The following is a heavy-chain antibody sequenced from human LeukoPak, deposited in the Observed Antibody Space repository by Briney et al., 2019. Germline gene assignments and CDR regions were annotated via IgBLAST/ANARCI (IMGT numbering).Heavy chain of an antibody. D-gene: IGHD2-15*01. V-gene: IGHV4-31*03. J-gene: IGHJ3*02. CDR3: ARFLKVVVVATDAFDI. CDR1: GGSISSGGYY. Sequence: SETLSLTCTVSGGSISSGGYYWSWIRQHPGKGLEWIGYIYYSGSTYYNPSLKSRVTISVDTSKNQFSLKLSSVTAADTAVYYCARFLKVVVVATDAFDIWGQGTMVTVS. CDR2: IYYSGST.